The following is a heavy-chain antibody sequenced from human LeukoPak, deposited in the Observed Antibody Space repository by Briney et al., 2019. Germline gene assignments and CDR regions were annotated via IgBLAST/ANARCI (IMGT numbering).Heavy chain of an antibody. V-gene: IGHV4-34*01. CDR3: ARERSGYNWFDP. CDR2: INHSGST. D-gene: IGHD6-25*01. Sequence: PSETLSLTCAVYGGSFSGYYWSWIRQPPGKGLEWIGEINHSGSTNYNPSLKSRVTISLDTSKNLFSLKLGPLTAADTAVYYCARERSGYNWFDPWGQGTLVTVSS. J-gene: IGHJ5*02. CDR1: GGSFSGYY.